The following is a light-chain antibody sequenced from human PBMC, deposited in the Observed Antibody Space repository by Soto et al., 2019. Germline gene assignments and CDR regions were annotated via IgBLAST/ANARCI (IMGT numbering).Light chain of an antibody. CDR2: DAS. Sequence: EIVLTQSPATLSLSPGERATLSCRARQNINSYLAWYQQKPGQAPRLLIHDASYRATCIPSRFSGSGSGNDFTLTISSLEPEVFSVYYCQHRDTFTFVPGTKVDI. CDR3: QHRDTFT. J-gene: IGKJ3*01. V-gene: IGKV3-11*01. CDR1: QNINSY.